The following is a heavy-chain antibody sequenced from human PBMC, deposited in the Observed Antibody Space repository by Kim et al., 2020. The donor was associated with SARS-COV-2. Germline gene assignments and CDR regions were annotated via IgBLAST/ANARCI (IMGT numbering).Heavy chain of an antibody. J-gene: IGHJ6*02. CDR2: IYYSGST. Sequence: SETLSLTCTVSGGSISSYYWSWIRQPPGKGLEWIGYIYYSGSTNYNPSLKSRVTISVDTSKNQFSLKLSSVTAADTAVYYCARGTPFGGMDVWGQGTTVTVSS. D-gene: IGHD3-16*01. CDR3: ARGTPFGGMDV. V-gene: IGHV4-59*13. CDR1: GGSISSYY.